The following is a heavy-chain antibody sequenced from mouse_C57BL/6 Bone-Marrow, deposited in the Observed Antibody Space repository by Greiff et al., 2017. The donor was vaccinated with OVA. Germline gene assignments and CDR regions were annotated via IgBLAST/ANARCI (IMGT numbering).Heavy chain of an antibody. D-gene: IGHD2-3*01. V-gene: IGHV1-4*01. CDR1: GYTFTSYT. J-gene: IGHJ3*01. CDR2: INPSSGYT. Sequence: VQLQQSGAELARPGASVKMSCKASGYTFTSYTMHWVKQRPGQGLEWIGYINPSSGYTKYNQKFKDKATLTADKSSSTAYMQLSSLTSEDSAVYYCAPEGYYFFAYWGQGTLVTVSA. CDR3: APEGYYFFAY.